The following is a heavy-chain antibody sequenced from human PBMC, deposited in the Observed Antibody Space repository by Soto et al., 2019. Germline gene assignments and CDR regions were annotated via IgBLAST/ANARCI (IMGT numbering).Heavy chain of an antibody. Sequence: SETLSLTXTVSGGSISSTKSYWGWIRQPPGKGLEWIGSIYYSGGTQYNVSLKSRVTMSVDTSDNYFSLKLSSVTAADTAVYYCARNVYYDRSGYYNPHYFDFWGQGTLVTVSS. CDR1: GGSISSTKSY. CDR2: IYYSGGT. CDR3: ARNVYYDRSGYYNPHYFDF. D-gene: IGHD3-22*01. V-gene: IGHV4-39*01. J-gene: IGHJ4*02.